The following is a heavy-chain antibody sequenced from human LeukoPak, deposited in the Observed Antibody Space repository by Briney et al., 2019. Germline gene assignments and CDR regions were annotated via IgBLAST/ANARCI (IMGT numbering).Heavy chain of an antibody. CDR1: GFTYSDYG. J-gene: IGHJ5*01. Sequence: PGGSLRLSCAASGFTYSDYGMHRVRQAPGRGLEWVAFILNDGTWEYYPDSVKGRLTISRDNSRNTLYLQMNSVRLEDTAIYYCVKGGSISHNWFDSWGQGTLATVSS. V-gene: IGHV3-30*02. CDR3: VKGGSISHNWFDS. D-gene: IGHD3-16*01. CDR2: ILNDGTWE.